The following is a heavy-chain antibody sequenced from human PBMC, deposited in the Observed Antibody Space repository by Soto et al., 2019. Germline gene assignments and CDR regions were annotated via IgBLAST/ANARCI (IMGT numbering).Heavy chain of an antibody. CDR1: GGSISISSYY. J-gene: IGHJ1*01. CDR2: MYYSVGT. CDR3: ARLDRFLEYFNH. Sequence: QLQLQESGPGLVKPSETLSLTCSVSGGSISISSYYWGWVRQPPGKGLEWIASMYYSVGTYYNPSLTSRAIISLVKSKNQFSLKLTSATAADTAVYYCARLDRFLEYFNHWGQGTLVTVSS. D-gene: IGHD3-3*01. V-gene: IGHV4-39*01.